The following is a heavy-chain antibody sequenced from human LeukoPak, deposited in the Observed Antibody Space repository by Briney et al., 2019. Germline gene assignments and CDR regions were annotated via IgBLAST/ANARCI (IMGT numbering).Heavy chain of an antibody. CDR3: ARGYSSGRSAFDI. Sequence: GGSLRLSCAAPAVPFSTYSMNWVRQAPGKGLEWISYLTSGSSTVYYADSVQGRFVISRDNAKNSLFLQMTSLRPEDTAVYYCARGYSSGRSAFDIWGQGTMVTVSS. D-gene: IGHD6-19*01. V-gene: IGHV3-48*04. J-gene: IGHJ3*02. CDR2: LTSGSSTV. CDR1: AVPFSTYS.